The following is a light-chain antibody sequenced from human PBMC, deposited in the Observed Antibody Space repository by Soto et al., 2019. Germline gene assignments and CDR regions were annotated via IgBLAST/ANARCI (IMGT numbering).Light chain of an antibody. CDR3: HSYGGRNNFHVG. CDR2: EVS. J-gene: IGLJ2*01. CDR1: SSDVGGYNY. V-gene: IGLV2-8*01. Sequence: QSALTQPPSASGSPGQSVTISCTGTSSDVGGYNYVSWYQQHPGKAPKLMIYEVSKRPSGVPDRFSGSKSGNTASLTVSGLQAEDEGDYYCHSYGGRNNFHVGFGGGTQLTVL.